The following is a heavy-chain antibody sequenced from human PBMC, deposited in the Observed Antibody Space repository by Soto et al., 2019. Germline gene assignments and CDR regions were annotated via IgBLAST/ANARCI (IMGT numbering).Heavy chain of an antibody. CDR2: IIPIFGTA. V-gene: IGHV1-69*13. J-gene: IGHJ5*02. D-gene: IGHD3-10*01. CDR1: GGTFSSYA. CDR3: ATMATFGSLNWFDP. Sequence: SVKVSCKASGGTFSSYAISWVRQAPGQGLEWMGGIIPIFGTANYAQKFQGRVTITADESTSTAYMELSSLRSDDTAIYYCATMATFGSLNWFDPWGQGTLVTVSS.